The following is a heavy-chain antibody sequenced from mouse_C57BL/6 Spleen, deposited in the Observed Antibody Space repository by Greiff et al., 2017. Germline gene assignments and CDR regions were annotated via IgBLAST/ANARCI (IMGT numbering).Heavy chain of an antibody. D-gene: IGHD1-1*01. J-gene: IGHJ1*03. CDR1: GFSLTSYG. CDR3: ARNWGSKWYFDV. V-gene: IGHV2-2*01. CDR2: IWSGGST. Sequence: VQLVESGPGLVQPSQSLSITCTVSGFSLTSYGVHWVRQSPGKGLEWLGVIWSGGSTDYNAAFIYRLSIRKDNSKSQVFFKMNSLQADDTAIYYCARNWGSKWYFDVWGTGTTVTVSS.